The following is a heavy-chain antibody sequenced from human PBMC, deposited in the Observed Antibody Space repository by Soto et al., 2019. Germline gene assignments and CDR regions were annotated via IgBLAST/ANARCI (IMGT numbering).Heavy chain of an antibody. CDR3: STGTYVDVAC. D-gene: IGHD1-26*01. J-gene: IGHJ4*02. V-gene: IGHV1-2*02. CDR1: GYTFTDYY. Sequence: QVQLVQSGAEVKKPGASVKVSCKASGYTFTDYYMHWVRQAPGQGLERMGGINPDSGGTLYSQKFEDRVAVTTDTCISTVFVELGRRSSGDTAFYYCSTGTYVDVACWGQGTLVAVSS. CDR2: INPDSGGT.